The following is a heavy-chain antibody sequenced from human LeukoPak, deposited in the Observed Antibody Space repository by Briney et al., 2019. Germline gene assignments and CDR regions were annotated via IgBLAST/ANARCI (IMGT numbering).Heavy chain of an antibody. CDR2: IRYDGSNK. J-gene: IGHJ4*02. D-gene: IGHD3-3*01. Sequence: GGSLRLSCTVSGFTVSSNSMSWVRQAPGKGLEWVAFIRYDGSNKYYADSVKGRFTISRDNDKNSLYLQMNSLRAEDTAVYYCANLRESGYWGQGTLVTVSS. CDR3: ANLRESGY. V-gene: IGHV3-30*02. CDR1: GFTVSSNS.